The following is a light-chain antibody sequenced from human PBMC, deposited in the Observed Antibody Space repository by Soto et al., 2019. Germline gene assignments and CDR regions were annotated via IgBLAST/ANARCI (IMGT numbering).Light chain of an antibody. CDR1: QTVGSTF. CDR2: STS. Sequence: EAVLTQSPGTLSLSPGDRATLSCRASQTVGSTFVAWYQQRPGQAPRLLIYSTSSRATGIPDRFTGAGSGTGFTLTISSLEPEDFALYYCQHYGDSLTWTFGHGTRVEIK. J-gene: IGKJ1*01. CDR3: QHYGDSLTWT. V-gene: IGKV3-20*01.